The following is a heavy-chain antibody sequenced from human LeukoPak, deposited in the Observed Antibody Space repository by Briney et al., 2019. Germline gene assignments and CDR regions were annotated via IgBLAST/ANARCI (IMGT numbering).Heavy chain of an antibody. J-gene: IGHJ4*02. D-gene: IGHD3-22*01. CDR2: IYYSGST. Sequence: SETLSLTCTVSGGXISSYYCSWIRQPPGKGLEWIGYIYYSGSTNYNPSLKSRVTISVDTSKNQFSLKLSSVTAADTAVYYCAREDSSGYLDYWGQGTLVTVSS. CDR1: GGXISSYY. V-gene: IGHV4-59*01. CDR3: AREDSSGYLDY.